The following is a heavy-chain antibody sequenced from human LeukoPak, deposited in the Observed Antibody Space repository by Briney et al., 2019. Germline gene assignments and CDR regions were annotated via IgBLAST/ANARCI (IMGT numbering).Heavy chain of an antibody. V-gene: IGHV1-2*04. CDR3: ARSPAVAGTPPDWYFDL. Sequence: GASVKVSCKASGYTFTGYYMHWVRQAPGQGLEWMGWINPNSGGTNYAQKFQGWVTMTRDTSISTAYMELSRLRSDDTAVYYCARSPAVAGTPPDWYFDLWGRGTLVTVSS. J-gene: IGHJ2*01. D-gene: IGHD6-19*01. CDR2: INPNSGGT. CDR1: GYTFTGYY.